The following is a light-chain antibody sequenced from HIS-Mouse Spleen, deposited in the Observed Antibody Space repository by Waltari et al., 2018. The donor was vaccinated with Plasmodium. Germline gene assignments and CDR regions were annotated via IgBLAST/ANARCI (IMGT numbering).Light chain of an antibody. J-gene: IGKJ1*01. Sequence: DIQMTPSPSSLSASVGDRVTIPCRARQSISSYLNWYQQKPGKAPKLLIYAASSLQSVVPSRFSGSGSGTDFTLTISSLQPEDFATYYCQQNYNTWTFGQGTKVEIK. CDR1: QSISSY. CDR3: QQNYNTWT. V-gene: IGKV1-39*01. CDR2: AAS.